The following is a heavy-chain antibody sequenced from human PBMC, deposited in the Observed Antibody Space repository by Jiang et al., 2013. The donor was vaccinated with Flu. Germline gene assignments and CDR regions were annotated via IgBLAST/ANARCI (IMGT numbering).Heavy chain of an antibody. CDR3: ATPSPCGGDCYYFAY. CDR1: TFSTNT. V-gene: IGHV1-69*06. J-gene: IGHJ4*02. CDR2: ILPIVDTA. Sequence: TFSTNTIVWVRQAPGQGLEWVGGILPIVDTADYAQKFHGRVTITADKSTNTVNMELSSLRSEDTAVFYCATPSPCGGDCYYFAYWGQGTLVAVSS. D-gene: IGHD2-21*02.